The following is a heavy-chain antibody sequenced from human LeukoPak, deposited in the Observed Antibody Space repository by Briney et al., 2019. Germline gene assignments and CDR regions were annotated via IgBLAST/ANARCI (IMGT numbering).Heavy chain of an antibody. J-gene: IGHJ2*01. CDR1: GFTFSSYA. CDR2: ISGSGGST. Sequence: PGGSLRLSCAASGFTFSSYAMSWVRQALGKGLEWVSAISGSGGSTYYADSVKGRFTISRDNSKNTLYLQMNSLRAEDTAVYYCAKSLGIFCCWYFDLWGRGTLVTVSS. V-gene: IGHV3-23*01. D-gene: IGHD7-27*01. CDR3: AKSLGIFCCWYFDL.